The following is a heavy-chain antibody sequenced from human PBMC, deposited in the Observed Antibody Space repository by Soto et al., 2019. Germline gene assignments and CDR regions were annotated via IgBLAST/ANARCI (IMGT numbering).Heavy chain of an antibody. CDR3: ARATSPSSSWYGWFDP. J-gene: IGHJ5*02. Sequence: EVQLVESGGGLVQPGGSLRLSCAASGFTFSSYDMHWVRQATGKGLEWVSAIGTAGDTYYPGSVKGRFTISRENAKNSLYLQMNSLRAEDTAVYYCARATSPSSSWYGWFDPWGQGTLVTVSS. CDR1: GFTFSSYD. CDR2: IGTAGDT. D-gene: IGHD6-13*01. V-gene: IGHV3-13*01.